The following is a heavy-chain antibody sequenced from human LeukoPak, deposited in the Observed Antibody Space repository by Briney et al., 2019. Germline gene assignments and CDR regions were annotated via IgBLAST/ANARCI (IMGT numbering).Heavy chain of an antibody. CDR2: ISSSGSTI. CDR3: ARATPGRRYYYYYYMDV. Sequence: GGSLRLSCAASGFIFSSYEMNWVRQAPGKGLEWVSYISSSGSTIYYADSVKGRFTISRDNSKNTLYLQMGSLRAEDMAVYYCARATPGRRYYYYYYMDVWGKGTTVTVSS. CDR1: GFIFSSYE. J-gene: IGHJ6*03. V-gene: IGHV3-48*03.